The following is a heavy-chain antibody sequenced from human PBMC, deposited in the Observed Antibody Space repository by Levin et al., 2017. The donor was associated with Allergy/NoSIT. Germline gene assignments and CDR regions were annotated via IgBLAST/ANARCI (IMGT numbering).Heavy chain of an antibody. CDR3: ARHGNNWNRFDY. D-gene: IGHD1-20*01. CDR1: GGSISSTTYY. Sequence: KASETLSLTCTVSGGSISSTTYYWGWIRQPPGTGLEWIGSIYYNGITTYSPSLRSRLTIFVDTSKNQFSLKLSSVTAADTAVYYCARHGNNWNRFDYWGLGTLVTVSS. CDR2: IYYNGIT. J-gene: IGHJ4*02. V-gene: IGHV4-39*01.